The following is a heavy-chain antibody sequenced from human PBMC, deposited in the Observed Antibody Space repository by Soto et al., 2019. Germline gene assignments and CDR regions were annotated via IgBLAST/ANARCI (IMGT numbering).Heavy chain of an antibody. CDR1: GYTFTGYY. D-gene: IGHD4-17*01. V-gene: IGHV1-2*04. J-gene: IGHJ6*02. CDR3: ARAKRGDYRYVYYYYYGMDV. CDR2: INPNSGGT. Sequence: ASVKVSCKASGYTFTGYYMHWVRQAPGQGLEWMGWINPNSGGTNYAQKFQGWVTMTRDTSISTAYMELSRLRSDDTAVYYCARAKRGDYRYVYYYYYGMDVWGQGTRVTVSS.